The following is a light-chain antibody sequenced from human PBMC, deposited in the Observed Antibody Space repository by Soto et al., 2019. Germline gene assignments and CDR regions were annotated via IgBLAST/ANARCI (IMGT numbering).Light chain of an antibody. V-gene: IGKV3-15*01. Sequence: EIVMTQSPATLSVSPGERATLSCRASQSVSNNLAWYQQKPGQAPRLLIYDVSTRATGIPARFRGSGSGTEFTLTISSLQSEDFAVYYCQSRAFGQGTKVEIK. CDR3: QSRA. CDR1: QSVSNN. CDR2: DVS. J-gene: IGKJ1*01.